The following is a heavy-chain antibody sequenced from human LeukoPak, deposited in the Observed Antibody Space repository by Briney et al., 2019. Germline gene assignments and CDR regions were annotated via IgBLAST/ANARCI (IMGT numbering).Heavy chain of an antibody. Sequence: SETLSLTCTVSSGSISSGAYYWGWIRQPPGKGLEWIVTIHYSGKTYYNPSLKSRITISIDTSKKQFALKLSSVTAADTAVYYCARDYGDHRVDYWGQGTLVTVSS. CDR3: ARDYGDHRVDY. D-gene: IGHD4-17*01. J-gene: IGHJ4*02. CDR2: IHYSGKT. V-gene: IGHV4-39*06. CDR1: SGSISSGAYY.